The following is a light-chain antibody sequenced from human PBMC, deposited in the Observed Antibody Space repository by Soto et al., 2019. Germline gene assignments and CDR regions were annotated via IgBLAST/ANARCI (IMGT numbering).Light chain of an antibody. J-gene: IGKJ1*01. V-gene: IGKV1-39*01. CDR1: QSISSY. Sequence: DIQMTQSPSSLSASLGDRVTITCRASQSISSYLNWYQQKPGKAPKLLIYAASSLQSGVPSRFSGSGSGTDFTLTISSLQPEDFATYSCQQSYSTTWTFGQGTKVDI. CDR2: AAS. CDR3: QQSYSTTWT.